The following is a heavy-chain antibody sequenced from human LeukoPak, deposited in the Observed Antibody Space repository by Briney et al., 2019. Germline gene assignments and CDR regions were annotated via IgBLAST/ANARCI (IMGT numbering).Heavy chain of an antibody. CDR1: GGSISSGNYY. CDR3: AKEVRPNDY. D-gene: IGHD6-6*01. V-gene: IGHV4-39*01. Sequence: PSETLSLACTVSGGSISSGNYYWGWIRQPPGKGLEWIGTIYFSGSTYYNPSLKSRVSISVDTSKNQFSLKLSSVTAADTALYYCAKEVRPNDYWGQGTLVTVSS. CDR2: IYFSGST. J-gene: IGHJ4*02.